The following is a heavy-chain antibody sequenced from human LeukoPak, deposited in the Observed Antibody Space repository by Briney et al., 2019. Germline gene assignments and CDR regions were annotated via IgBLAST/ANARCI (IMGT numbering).Heavy chain of an antibody. CDR1: GFTFSSYA. Sequence: PGGSLRLSCAASGFTFSSYAMSWVRQAPGKGLEWVSGIGDSGGGTYYADSVKGRFTISRDNSKNTLYLQMNSLRAEDTALYYCAKGGPRSGWYIFDCWGQGTLVTVSS. D-gene: IGHD6-19*01. J-gene: IGHJ4*02. CDR3: AKGGPRSGWYIFDC. CDR2: IGDSGGGT. V-gene: IGHV3-23*01.